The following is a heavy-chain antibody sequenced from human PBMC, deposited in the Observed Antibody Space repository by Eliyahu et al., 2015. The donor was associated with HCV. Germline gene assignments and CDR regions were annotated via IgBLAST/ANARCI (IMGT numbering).Heavy chain of an antibody. CDR3: ARPSADNSGISKPFDY. D-gene: IGHD6-19*01. V-gene: IGHV1-69*01. J-gene: IGHJ4*02. Sequence: QVQLVQSGAEVKKPGSSVKVSCKASGGTFSTYTITWVRQAPGQGLEWMGGITPIFGTGNYAQKFRGRVTITADESTSTAYMELSSLRSEDTAVYYCARPSADNSGISKPFDYWGQGTLVTVSS. CDR1: GGTFSTYT. CDR2: ITPIFGTG.